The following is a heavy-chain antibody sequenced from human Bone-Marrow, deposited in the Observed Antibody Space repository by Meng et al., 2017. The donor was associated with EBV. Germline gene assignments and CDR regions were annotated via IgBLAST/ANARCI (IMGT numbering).Heavy chain of an antibody. D-gene: IGHD2/OR15-2a*01. CDR3: ARGNTFPEYYFGY. Sequence: QLQLLESGSGLVKPSQTLSLAGVGSGGSISSGDYSWSWIRQPPGKGLEWIGNIYHSGSTFYNSSLNSRVTISVDRSKNQFSLKLTSVTAADTAVYYCARGNTFPEYYFGYWGQGTLVTVSS. CDR2: IYHSGST. CDR1: GGSISSGDYS. V-gene: IGHV4-30-2*01. J-gene: IGHJ4*02.